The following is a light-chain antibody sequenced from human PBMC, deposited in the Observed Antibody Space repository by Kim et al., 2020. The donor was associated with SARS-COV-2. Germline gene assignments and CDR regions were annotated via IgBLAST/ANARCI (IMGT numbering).Light chain of an antibody. CDR2: GAS. Sequence: EIVMTQSPATLSVSPGERATLSCRASQSVSSNLAWYQQKPGQAPRLLTYGASTRATGIPARFSGSGSGTEFTLTISRLQSEDFAVYYCQQYNNWPPENTFAQETTLEI. CDR1: QSVSSN. J-gene: IGKJ2*01. CDR3: QQYNNWPPENT. V-gene: IGKV3-15*01.